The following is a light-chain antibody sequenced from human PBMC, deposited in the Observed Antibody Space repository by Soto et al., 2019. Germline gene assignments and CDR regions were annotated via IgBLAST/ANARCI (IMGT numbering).Light chain of an antibody. V-gene: IGKV3-20*01. CDR3: QQYDSTPPT. CDR2: GAS. CDR1: QSVNSNY. Sequence: PGARATLSFRASQSVNSNYLAWYQRKPGQAPRLLIYGASNRATDIPYRFSASGSGTDFTLTITRLEAEDFAVYYCQQYDSTPPTFGQGTKVEVK. J-gene: IGKJ1*01.